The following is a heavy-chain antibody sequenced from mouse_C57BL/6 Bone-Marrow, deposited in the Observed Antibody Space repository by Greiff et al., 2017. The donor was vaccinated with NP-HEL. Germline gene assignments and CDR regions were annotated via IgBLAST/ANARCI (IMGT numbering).Heavy chain of an antibody. CDR2: IWSGGST. CDR1: GFSLTSYG. Sequence: VHLVESGPGLVQPSQSLSITCTVSGFSLTSYGVHWVRQSPGKGLEWLGVIWSGGSTDCTAAFISRLCISKDNSKIQVFFKRNILKADYTARYYSARKRIVTTRFAYWGQGTLVTVSA. V-gene: IGHV2-2*01. J-gene: IGHJ3*01. CDR3: ARKRIVTTRFAY. D-gene: IGHD2-5*01.